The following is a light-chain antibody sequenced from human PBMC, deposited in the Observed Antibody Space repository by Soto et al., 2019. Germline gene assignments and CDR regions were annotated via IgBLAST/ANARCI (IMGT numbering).Light chain of an antibody. Sequence: DIQLTQSPSFLSASVGDRVTITCRASQGISSYLAWYQQRPGEPPELLIYGASTLQSGVASRFSGSGSGTEFPLTISSLQPEDFATYFCQQLNSFPPLFTFGPGTKVDIK. CDR3: QQLNSFPPLFT. V-gene: IGKV1-9*01. CDR1: QGISSY. J-gene: IGKJ3*01. CDR2: GAS.